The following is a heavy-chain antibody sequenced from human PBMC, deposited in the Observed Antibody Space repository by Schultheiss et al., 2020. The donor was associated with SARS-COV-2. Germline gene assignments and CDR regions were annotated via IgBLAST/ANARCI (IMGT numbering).Heavy chain of an antibody. CDR2: ISDSSSYI. J-gene: IGHJ4*02. CDR1: GFAVSSFY. CDR3: ARESPVTMTTVTDFDY. D-gene: IGHD4-17*01. V-gene: IGHV3-21*01. Sequence: GGSLRLSCAASGFAVSSFYMNWVRQAPGKGLEWVSSISDSSSYIYYADSVKGRFTISRDTARNSLYLQMNSLRAEDTAVYYCARESPVTMTTVTDFDYWGQGTLVTVSS.